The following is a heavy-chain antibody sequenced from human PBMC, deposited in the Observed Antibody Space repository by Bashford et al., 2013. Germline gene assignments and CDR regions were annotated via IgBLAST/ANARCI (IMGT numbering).Heavy chain of an antibody. V-gene: IGHV6-1*01. CDR2: TYYRSKWYN. J-gene: IGHJ6*02. D-gene: IGHD6-19*01. CDR3: ARVRVAVAGTFRYYYYGMDV. Sequence: WIRQSPSRGLEWLGRTYYRSKWYNDYAVSVKSRITINPDTSKNQFSLQLNSVTPEDTAVYYCARVRVAVAGTFRYYYYGMDVWGQGTTVTVSS.